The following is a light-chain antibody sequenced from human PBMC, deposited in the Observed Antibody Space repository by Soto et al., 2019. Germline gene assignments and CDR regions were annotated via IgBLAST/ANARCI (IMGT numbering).Light chain of an antibody. CDR2: GAS. V-gene: IGKV3-15*01. CDR3: QQYNNWLWT. CDR1: QSFNSN. J-gene: IGKJ1*01. Sequence: EIVMTQSPATLSVSQGEGAPFSCRASQSFNSNLVWFRRKPGQAPRLLIYGASTRATGIPGRFSGSGFGTEFTLTISSLQSEDFAVYYCQQYNNWLWTFGQGTKVEIK.